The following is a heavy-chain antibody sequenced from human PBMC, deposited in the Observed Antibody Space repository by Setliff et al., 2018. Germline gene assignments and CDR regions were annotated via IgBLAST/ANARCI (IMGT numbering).Heavy chain of an antibody. CDR3: AREDGTYYNFWSGYSTTPYYGMDV. CDR1: GGTFSSYA. CDR2: IIPIFGTA. Sequence: SVKVSCKASGGTFSSYAISWVRQAPGQGLEWMRGIIPIFGTANYAQKFQGRVTITADESTSTAYMELSSLRSEDTAVYYCAREDGTYYNFWSGYSTTPYYGMDVWGQGTTVTVSS. V-gene: IGHV1-69*13. J-gene: IGHJ6*02. D-gene: IGHD3-3*01.